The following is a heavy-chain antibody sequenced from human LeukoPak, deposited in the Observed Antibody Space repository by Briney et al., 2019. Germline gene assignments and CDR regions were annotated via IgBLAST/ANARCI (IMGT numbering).Heavy chain of an antibody. V-gene: IGHV4-59*01. CDR2: IYHSGST. Sequence: SETLSLTCTVSGGSISSYDRSWIRQPPGKGLEWIGYIYHSGSTTYNPSLKSRVTISIDKSKKQFSLKLISVTAADTAIYYCARVGGMTTINNAAFDIWGQGTMVTVSS. D-gene: IGHD4-4*01. J-gene: IGHJ3*02. CDR3: ARVGGMTTINNAAFDI. CDR1: GGSISSYD.